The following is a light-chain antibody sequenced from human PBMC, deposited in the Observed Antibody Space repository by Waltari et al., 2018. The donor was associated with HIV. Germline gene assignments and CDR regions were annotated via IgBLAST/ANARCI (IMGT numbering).Light chain of an antibody. J-gene: IGKJ4*01. CDR2: GTS. V-gene: IGKV3-15*01. Sequence: EIVITQSPATLSGPPGEGVTLSCRASQSIIINLAWYQQKPGQAPRLLMFGTSNRATGVPARFSGSGSGTEFSLTISSLQSEDFAVYYCQQYNNWPLTFGGGTKVEIK. CDR1: QSIIIN. CDR3: QQYNNWPLT.